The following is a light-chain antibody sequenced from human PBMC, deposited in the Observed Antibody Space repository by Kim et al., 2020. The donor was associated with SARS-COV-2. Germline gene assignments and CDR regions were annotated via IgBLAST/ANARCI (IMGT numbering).Light chain of an antibody. V-gene: IGKV3-20*01. Sequence: EVVLTQSPGTLSLSPGERATLSCRASQRISSSYLAWYQQKPGQAPRLLIYGASTRATAIPDRFSGSGSGTDFTLTISTLEPEDSAMYYCQQYGSSLLTFGGGTKVDIK. CDR2: GAS. CDR1: QRISSSY. CDR3: QQYGSSLLT. J-gene: IGKJ4*02.